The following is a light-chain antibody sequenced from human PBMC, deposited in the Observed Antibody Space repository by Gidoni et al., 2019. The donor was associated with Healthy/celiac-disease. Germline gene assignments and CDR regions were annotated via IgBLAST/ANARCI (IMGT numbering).Light chain of an antibody. CDR2: QDS. CDR1: KLGDKY. V-gene: IGLV3-1*01. Sequence: SHELTQPPSVSVSPGQTASITCSGDKLGDKYACWYQQKPGQSPVLVIYQDSTRPSGIPDRFSGSNSGNTATLTISGTQAMDEADYYCQAWDSSTEGVFGGGTKLTVL. CDR3: QAWDSSTEGV. J-gene: IGLJ2*01.